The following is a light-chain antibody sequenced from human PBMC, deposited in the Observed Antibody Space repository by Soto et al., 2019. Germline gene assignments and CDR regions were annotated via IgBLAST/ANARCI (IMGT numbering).Light chain of an antibody. V-gene: IGKV3-20*01. CDR2: GAS. J-gene: IGKJ4*01. CDR3: QQYASSPVT. Sequence: EIVLTDSPGTLSLSPGERATLSCRASQSVSSSYLAWYQQKPGQAPRLLIYGASSRATGIPDRFSGSGSGTDFTLTISRLEPEDFAVYYCQQYASSPVTFGGGTKVDIK. CDR1: QSVSSSY.